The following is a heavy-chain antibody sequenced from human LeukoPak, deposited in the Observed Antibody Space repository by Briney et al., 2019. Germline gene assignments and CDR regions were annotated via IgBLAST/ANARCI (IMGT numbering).Heavy chain of an antibody. J-gene: IGHJ4*02. V-gene: IGHV1-3*03. Sequence: ASVKVSCKASGYTFTSYAMHWVRQAPGQRLEWMGWINAGNGNTKYSQEFQGRVTITRDTSASTAYMELSSLRSEDMAVYYCARKGYYDSRAAYYFDYWGQGTLVTVSS. CDR1: GYTFTSYA. CDR3: ARKGYYDSRAAYYFDY. CDR2: INAGNGNT. D-gene: IGHD3-22*01.